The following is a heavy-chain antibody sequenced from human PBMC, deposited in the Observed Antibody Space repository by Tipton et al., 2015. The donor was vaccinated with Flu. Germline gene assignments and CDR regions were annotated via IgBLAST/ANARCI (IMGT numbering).Heavy chain of an antibody. Sequence: GSLRLSCAASGFSVSRNYMSWVRQAPGKGLEWVSVIYSGGSTDYADSVKGRFTISRDNSKNTLYLQMNSLRAEDTAVYYCGTYCGGDCYRAPIYYYGLDVWGQGTTVTASS. CDR1: GFSVSRNY. J-gene: IGHJ6*02. CDR3: GTYCGGDCYRAPIYYYGLDV. V-gene: IGHV3-53*01. CDR2: IYSGGST. D-gene: IGHD2-21*02.